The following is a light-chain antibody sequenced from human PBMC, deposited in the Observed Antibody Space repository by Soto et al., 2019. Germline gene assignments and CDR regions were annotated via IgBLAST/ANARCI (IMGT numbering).Light chain of an antibody. J-gene: IGKJ4*01. V-gene: IGKV3D-15*01. Sequence: IMMTQSPATLSVSTGERATLSCRASQSVGSDLAWYQQKPGQPPRLLIFGASTRATGIPARFSGSGSEAEFALTISTLQSEDFAVYYCQQYSVWPLTFGGGTKVDI. CDR3: QQYSVWPLT. CDR1: QSVGSD. CDR2: GAS.